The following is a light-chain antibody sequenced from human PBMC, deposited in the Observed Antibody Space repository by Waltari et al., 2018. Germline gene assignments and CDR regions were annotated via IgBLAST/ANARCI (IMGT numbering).Light chain of an antibody. CDR2: EAS. Sequence: DIMMTQSPATLSVSPGATATFSCRASRGVSNNLAWYQQKSGLAPRLLLYEASTRATGVPGRFSGSGSGTEFTLTISSLQSEDFAVYYCQQYFNWPPYTFGQGTKLEI. CDR1: RGVSNN. J-gene: IGKJ2*01. CDR3: QQYFNWPPYT. V-gene: IGKV3-15*01.